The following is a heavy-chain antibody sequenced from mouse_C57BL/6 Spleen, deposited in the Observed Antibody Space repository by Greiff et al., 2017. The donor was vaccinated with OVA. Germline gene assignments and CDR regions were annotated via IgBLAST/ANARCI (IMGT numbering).Heavy chain of an antibody. V-gene: IGHV1-55*01. CDR2: IYPGSGST. Sequence: QVQLQQSGAELVKPGASVKMSCKASGYTFTSYWITWVKQRPGQGLEWIGDIYPGSGSTNYNEKFKSKATLTVDTSSSTAYMQLSSLTSEDSAVYYCATMITTGPYAMDYWGQGTSVTVSS. CDR3: ATMITTGPYAMDY. D-gene: IGHD2-4*01. J-gene: IGHJ4*01. CDR1: GYTFTSYW.